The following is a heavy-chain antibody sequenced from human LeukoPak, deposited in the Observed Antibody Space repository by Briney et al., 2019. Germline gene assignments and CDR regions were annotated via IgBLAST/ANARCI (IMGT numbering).Heavy chain of an antibody. J-gene: IGHJ5*02. Sequence: GGSLRLSCAASGLTFSSYGMHWVRQAPGKGLEWVAVISYDVSNKYYADSVKGRFTISRDNSKNTLYLQRDSLRAEDTALYYCAKGSGINHYHWSDPWGQGTRVTVSS. CDR3: AKGSGINHYHWSDP. D-gene: IGHD1-14*01. CDR2: ISYDVSNK. V-gene: IGHV3-33*05. CDR1: GLTFSSYG.